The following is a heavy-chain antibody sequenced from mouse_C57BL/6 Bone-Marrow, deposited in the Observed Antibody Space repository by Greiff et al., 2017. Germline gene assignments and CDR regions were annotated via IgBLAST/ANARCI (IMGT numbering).Heavy chain of an antibody. CDR2: IDPSDSYT. J-gene: IGHJ4*01. Sequence: QVQLQQPGAELVKPGASVKLSCKASGYTFTSYWMQWVKQRPGQGLEWIGEIDPSDSYTNYNQKFKGKATLTVDTSSSTAYMQLSSLTSEDSAVYFCACDGYWYYAMDYWGQGTSVTVSS. V-gene: IGHV1-50*01. CDR1: GYTFTSYW. D-gene: IGHD2-3*01. CDR3: ACDGYWYYAMDY.